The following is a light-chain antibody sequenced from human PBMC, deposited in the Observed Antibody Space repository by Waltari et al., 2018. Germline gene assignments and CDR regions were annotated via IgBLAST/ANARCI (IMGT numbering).Light chain of an antibody. CDR3: SSYRRSDIVV. Sequence: QSALTQPASVSGSPGQSLTIPCTGTSSDVGGFNYVSWYQHHPGKAPKIMIYDVNDRPSGVSNRFSGSKSGNTASLTISGLQAEDEADYYCSSYRRSDIVVFGGGTKLTVL. CDR1: SSDVGGFNY. J-gene: IGLJ2*01. V-gene: IGLV2-14*03. CDR2: DVN.